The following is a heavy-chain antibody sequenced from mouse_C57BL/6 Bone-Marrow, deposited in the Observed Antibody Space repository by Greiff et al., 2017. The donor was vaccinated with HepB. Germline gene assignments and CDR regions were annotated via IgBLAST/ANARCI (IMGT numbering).Heavy chain of an antibody. CDR1: GFTFSSYA. J-gene: IGHJ3*01. CDR3: TRPPYYYGSSPWFAY. CDR2: ISSGGDYI. Sequence: EVKLVESGEGLVKPGGSLKLSCAASGFTFSSYAMSWVRQTPEKRLEWVAYISSGGDYINYADTVKGRFTISRDNARNTLYLQMSSLKSEDTAMYYCTRPPYYYGSSPWFAYWGQGTLVTVSA. V-gene: IGHV5S21*01. D-gene: IGHD1-1*01.